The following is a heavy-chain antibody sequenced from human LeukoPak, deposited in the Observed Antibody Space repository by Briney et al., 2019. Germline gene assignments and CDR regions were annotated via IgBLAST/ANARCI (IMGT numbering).Heavy chain of an antibody. CDR1: GYTFTGYY. V-gene: IGHV1-2*02. D-gene: IGHD5-12*01. CDR2: INPNSGGT. J-gene: IGHJ4*02. CDR3: ATDAYSGYDPLFDY. Sequence: ASVKVSCKASGYTFTGYYMHWVRQAPGQGLEWMGWINPNSGGTNYAQKFQGRVTMTRDTSISTAYMELSRLRSDDTAVYYCATDAYSGYDPLFDYWGQGTLVTVSS.